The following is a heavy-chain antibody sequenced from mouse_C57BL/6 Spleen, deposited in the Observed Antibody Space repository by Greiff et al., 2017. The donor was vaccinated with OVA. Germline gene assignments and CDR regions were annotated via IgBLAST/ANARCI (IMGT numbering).Heavy chain of an antibody. D-gene: IGHD2-5*01. CDR2: ISSGSSTI. CDR3: ARRSYYSNSTFAY. CDR1: GFTFSDYG. V-gene: IGHV5-17*01. J-gene: IGHJ3*01. Sequence: EVKVVESGGGLVKPGGSLKLSCAASGFTFSDYGMHWVRQAPEKGLEWVAYISSGSSTIYYADTVKGRFTISRDNAKNTLFLQMTSLRSEDTAMYYCARRSYYSNSTFAYWGQGTLVTVSA.